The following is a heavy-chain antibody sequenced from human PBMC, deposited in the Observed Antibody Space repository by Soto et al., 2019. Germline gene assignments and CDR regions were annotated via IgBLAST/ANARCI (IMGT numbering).Heavy chain of an antibody. J-gene: IGHJ6*04. CDR1: EFTLSGRS. V-gene: IGHV3-74*01. Sequence: EVQLVESGGGLVQPGGSLRLSCAASEFTLSGRSMHWVRQAPGKGLVWVSGIDNAGTDSNYADSVKGRFTSSRDNSKNMLYLQMNSLRVEDTAVYYCARGWSGPAFWGKGPTVTLSS. CDR2: IDNAGTDS. CDR3: ARGWSGPAF.